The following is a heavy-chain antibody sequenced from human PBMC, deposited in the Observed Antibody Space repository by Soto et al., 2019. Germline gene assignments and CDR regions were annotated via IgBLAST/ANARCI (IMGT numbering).Heavy chain of an antibody. CDR1: GYTFTSYD. CDR2: MNPNSGNT. J-gene: IGHJ6*03. D-gene: IGHD5-12*01. V-gene: IGHV1-8*01. CDR3: ARGLDIVATAPEVVNYYYYMDV. Sequence: EASVKVSCKASGYTFTSYDINWVRQATGQGLEWMGWMNPNSGNTGYAQKFQGRVTMTRNTSISTAYMELSSLRSEDTAVYYCARGLDIVATAPEVVNYYYYMDVWGKGTTVTVSS.